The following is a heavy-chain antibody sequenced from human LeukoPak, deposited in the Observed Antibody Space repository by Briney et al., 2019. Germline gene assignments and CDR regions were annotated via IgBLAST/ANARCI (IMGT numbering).Heavy chain of an antibody. V-gene: IGHV4-4*02. J-gene: IGHJ4*02. CDR2: IYHSGST. D-gene: IGHD6-13*01. Sequence: SETLSLTCAVSGGSISSSNWWSWVRQPPGKGLEWIGEIYHSGSTNYNPSLKSRVTISVDKSKNQFSLKLSSVTAADTAVYYCARDRYSSSSIFDYWGQGTLVTVSS. CDR3: ARDRYSSSSIFDY. CDR1: GGSISSSNW.